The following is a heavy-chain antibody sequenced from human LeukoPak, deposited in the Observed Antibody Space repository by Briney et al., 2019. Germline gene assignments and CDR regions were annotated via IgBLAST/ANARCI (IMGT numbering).Heavy chain of an antibody. D-gene: IGHD6-13*01. J-gene: IGHJ4*02. Sequence: ASVKVSFKASGYTFTSYAMNWVRQAPGQGLEWMGWINTNTGNPTYAQGFTGRFVFSLDTSVSTAYLQISSLKAEDTAVYYCARDRGQQQLDPPIFDYWGQGTLVTVSS. CDR2: INTNTGNP. V-gene: IGHV7-4-1*02. CDR3: ARDRGQQQLDPPIFDY. CDR1: GYTFTSYA.